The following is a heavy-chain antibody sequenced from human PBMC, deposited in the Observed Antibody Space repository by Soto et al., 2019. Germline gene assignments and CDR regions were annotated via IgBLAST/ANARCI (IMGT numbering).Heavy chain of an antibody. J-gene: IGHJ6*02. CDR1: GGTFSSYA. D-gene: IGHD6-13*01. CDR3: ARDRIAGSKYYYGMDV. V-gene: IGHV1-69*01. CDR2: IIPIFGTE. Sequence: QVQLVQSGAEVKKPGSSVRVSCKASGGTFSSYAISWVRPATGQGLAWMGGIIPIFGTENYAQKFQGRVPITADESTITAYMELISLRSEDTAVYYCARDRIAGSKYYYGMDVWGQGTTVTVAS.